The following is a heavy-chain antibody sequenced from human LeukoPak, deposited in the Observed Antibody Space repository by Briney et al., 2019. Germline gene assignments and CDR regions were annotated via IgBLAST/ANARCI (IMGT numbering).Heavy chain of an antibody. J-gene: IGHJ4*02. CDR3: ARAPYDSSGYYHFDY. CDR1: GGSISSGGYS. V-gene: IGHV4-30-4*07. Sequence: SQTLSLTCAVSGGSISSGGYSWTWIRQPPGKGLECVGHVYYSGSTYYNPSLKSRVTISLDTSKNQFSLKLSSVTAADTAVYYCARAPYDSSGYYHFDYWGQGTLVTVSS. D-gene: IGHD3-22*01. CDR2: VYYSGST.